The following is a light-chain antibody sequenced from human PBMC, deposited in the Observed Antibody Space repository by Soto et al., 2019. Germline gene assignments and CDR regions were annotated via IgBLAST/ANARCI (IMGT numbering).Light chain of an antibody. CDR3: QHDGGSFI. CDR2: NTS. J-gene: IGKJ3*01. CDR1: QSINSKS. Sequence: EIVLTQSPGTLSLSPGEGATVSCRVSQSINSKSLVWYQRKFGQAPRLLIYNTSSRATGIPDRFSGSVSGTDFTLSISRLEPEDFAVYYCQHDGGSFIFGPGTKVDFK. V-gene: IGKV3-20*01.